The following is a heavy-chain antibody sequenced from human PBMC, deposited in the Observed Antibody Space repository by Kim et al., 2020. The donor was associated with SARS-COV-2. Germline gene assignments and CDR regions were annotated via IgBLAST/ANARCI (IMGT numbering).Heavy chain of an antibody. CDR3: ARALPNFDY. V-gene: IGHV4-34*01. CDR1: GGSFSGYY. J-gene: IGHJ4*02. Sequence: SETLSLTCAVYGGSFSGYYWSWIRQPPGKGLEWIGEINHSGSTNYNPSLKSRVTISVDTSKNQFSLKLSSVTAADTAVYYCARALPNFDYWGQGTLVTVS. D-gene: IGHD3-10*01. CDR2: INHSGST.